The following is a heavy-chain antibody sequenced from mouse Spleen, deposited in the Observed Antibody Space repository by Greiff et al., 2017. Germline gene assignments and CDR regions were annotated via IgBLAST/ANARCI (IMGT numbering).Heavy chain of an antibody. D-gene: IGHD2-13*01. CDR2: IYPRSGNT. Sequence: VMLVESGAELARPGASVKLSCKASGYTFTSYGISWVKQRTGQGLEWIGEIYPRSGNTYYNEKFKGKATLTADKSSSTAYMELRSLTSEDSAVYFCALIYYGDYGFAYWGQGTLVTVSA. CDR3: ALIYYGDYGFAY. J-gene: IGHJ3*01. CDR1: GYTFTSYG. V-gene: IGHV1-81*01.